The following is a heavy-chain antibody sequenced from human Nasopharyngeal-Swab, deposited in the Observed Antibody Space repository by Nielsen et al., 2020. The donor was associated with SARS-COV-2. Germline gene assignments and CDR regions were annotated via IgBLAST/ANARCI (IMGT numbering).Heavy chain of an antibody. Sequence: ASVKVSCKASANTFTGSYIHWVRQAPGQGLEWMGWMNPKSGVTSYAQKFQGRVTMTWDTSTTTAYLELGRLGSDDTAVYYCARDATGDEYFDYWGQGTLVTVSS. V-gene: IGHV1-2*02. D-gene: IGHD7-27*01. J-gene: IGHJ4*02. CDR1: ANTFTGSY. CDR3: ARDATGDEYFDY. CDR2: MNPKSGVT.